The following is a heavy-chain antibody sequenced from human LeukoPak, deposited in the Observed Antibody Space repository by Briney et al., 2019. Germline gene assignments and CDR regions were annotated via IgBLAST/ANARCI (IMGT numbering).Heavy chain of an antibody. D-gene: IGHD5-12*01. V-gene: IGHV4-34*01. Sequence: SETLSLTCAVYGGSFSGYYWSWIRQPPGKGLEWIGEINHSGSTNYNASLKSRVAISVDTSKNQFSLKLSSVTAADTAVYYCARGLVANLDYWGQGTLVTVSS. CDR1: GGSFSGYY. CDR2: INHSGST. CDR3: ARGLVANLDY. J-gene: IGHJ4*02.